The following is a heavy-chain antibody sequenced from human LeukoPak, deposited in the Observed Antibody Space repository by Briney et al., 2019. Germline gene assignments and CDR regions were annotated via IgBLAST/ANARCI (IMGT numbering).Heavy chain of an antibody. Sequence: SETLSLTCTVSGGSISSYYWSWIRQPPGKGLEWIGYISYSGSTNYNPSLKSRVTISVDTSKNQFALKLSSVTAADTAVYYCARSLPVTATPLPYYYYGMAVWGQGTTVTVSS. CDR2: ISYSGST. CDR3: ARSLPVTATPLPYYYYGMAV. J-gene: IGHJ6*02. D-gene: IGHD2-21*02. V-gene: IGHV4-59*08. CDR1: GGSISSYY.